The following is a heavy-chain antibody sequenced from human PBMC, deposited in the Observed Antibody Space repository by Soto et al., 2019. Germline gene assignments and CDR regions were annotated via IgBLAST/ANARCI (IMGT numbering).Heavy chain of an antibody. D-gene: IGHD3-22*01. CDR3: ARDLYYYDSSGYYPPGY. CDR1: GYTFTSYA. CDR2: ISAYNGNT. V-gene: IGHV1-18*01. J-gene: IGHJ4*02. Sequence: ASVNVSCKPSGYTFTSYAISSAREAPEQGLEWMGWISAYNGNTNYAQKLQGRVTMTTDTSTSTAYMELRSLRSDDTAVYYCARDLYYYDSSGYYPPGYWGQGTLVTVSS.